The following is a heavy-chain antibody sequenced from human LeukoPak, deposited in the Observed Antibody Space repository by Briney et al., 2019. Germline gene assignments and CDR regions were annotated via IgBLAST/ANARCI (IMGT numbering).Heavy chain of an antibody. CDR2: INPNSGGT. CDR3: ARSSRDGYILFDY. J-gene: IGHJ4*02. V-gene: IGHV1-2*02. D-gene: IGHD5-24*01. CDR1: GYTFTGYY. Sequence: ASVKVSCKASGYTFTGYYMHWVRQAPGQGLEWMGWINPNSGGTNYAQKFQGRVTMTRDTSISTAYMELSRLRSDDTAVYYCARSSRDGYILFDYWGQGTLVTVSS.